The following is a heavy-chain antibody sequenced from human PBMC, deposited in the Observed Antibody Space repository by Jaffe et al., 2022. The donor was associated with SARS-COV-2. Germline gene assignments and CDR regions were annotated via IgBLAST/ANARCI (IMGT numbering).Heavy chain of an antibody. CDR3: AKDRTTVTTYFFDP. CDR1: GFTFSNYV. D-gene: IGHD4-17*01. CDR2: ISGSGDKT. V-gene: IGHV3-23*01. Sequence: EVQLLESGGGLVQPGGSLRLSCAASGFTFSNYVMTWVRQAPGKGLEWVSTISGSGDKTYYADSVKGRFTISRDNPENTLFLQMNSLRAEDTAVYYCAKDRTTVTTYFFDPWGQGTLVTVSS. J-gene: IGHJ5*02.